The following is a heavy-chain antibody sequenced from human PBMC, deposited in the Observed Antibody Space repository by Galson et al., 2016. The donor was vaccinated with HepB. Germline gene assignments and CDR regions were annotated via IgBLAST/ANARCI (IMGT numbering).Heavy chain of an antibody. V-gene: IGHV3-23*01. CDR1: GFTFSTYA. CDR2: ISGNAYAT. D-gene: IGHD2-21*01. J-gene: IGHJ3*01. CDR3: AKDHWGGFGPDAFDV. Sequence: SLRLSCAASGFTFSTYAMSWVRQAPGKGLEWVSAISGNAYATYYADSVKGRFTISRDNSNNMVWLQMNSLRAEDTAVYYCAKDHWGGFGPDAFDVWGQGTVVSVSS.